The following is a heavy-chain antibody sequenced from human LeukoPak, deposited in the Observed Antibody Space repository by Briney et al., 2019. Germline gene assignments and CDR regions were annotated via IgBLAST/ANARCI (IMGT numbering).Heavy chain of an antibody. J-gene: IGHJ4*02. D-gene: IGHD5-18*01. Sequence: ASVKVSCKASGYTFTSYDINWVRQATGQGLEWMGWMNPNSGNTGYAQKFQGRVTMTRDTSTSTVYMELSSLRSEDTAVYYCARAEAYSYGNYYFAYWGQGTLVTVSS. CDR1: GYTFTSYD. CDR3: ARAEAYSYGNYYFAY. CDR2: MNPNSGNT. V-gene: IGHV1-8*01.